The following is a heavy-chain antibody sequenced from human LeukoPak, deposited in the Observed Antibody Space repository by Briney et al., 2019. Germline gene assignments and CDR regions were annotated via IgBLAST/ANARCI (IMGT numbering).Heavy chain of an antibody. D-gene: IGHD3-10*01. V-gene: IGHV3-20*04. CDR3: ARERELLGLDY. J-gene: IGHJ4*02. CDR1: GFSFDAYD. CDR2: INWNGDST. Sequence: PGGSLRLSCAASGFSFDAYDMSWVRQAPGKGLEWVSDINWNGDSTGYADSVKGRLTISRDNAKNSLYLQMNSLRAEDTALYYWARERELLGLDYWGQGTLVTVSS.